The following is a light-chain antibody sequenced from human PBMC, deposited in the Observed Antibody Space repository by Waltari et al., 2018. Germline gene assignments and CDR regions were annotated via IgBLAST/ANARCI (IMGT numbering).Light chain of an antibody. CDR2: WAS. Sequence: DIVMTQSPDSLAVSLGERATINCKSTQSVLYSSNNKNYLAWYQQKPGQPPKLRIYWASTRESGVPDRFSGSGSGTDFTLTISSLQAADVAVYYCQQYYSIPYTFGQGTKLEI. CDR3: QQYYSIPYT. J-gene: IGKJ2*01. V-gene: IGKV4-1*01. CDR1: QSVLYSSNNKNY.